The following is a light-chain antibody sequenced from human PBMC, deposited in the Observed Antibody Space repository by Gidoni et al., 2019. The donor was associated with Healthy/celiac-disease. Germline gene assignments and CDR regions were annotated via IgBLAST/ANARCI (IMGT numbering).Light chain of an antibody. J-gene: IGKJ1*01. CDR2: AAS. CDR3: QQSYSTPRT. V-gene: IGKV1-39*01. Sequence: IQITSSPSALSASVGDRVTISCRAIQSISSYLNWYQQKPGKAPKLLIYAASSLQSGVPSRFSGSGSGTDFTLTISSLQPEDFATYYCQQSYSTPRTFGQGTKVEIK. CDR1: QSISSY.